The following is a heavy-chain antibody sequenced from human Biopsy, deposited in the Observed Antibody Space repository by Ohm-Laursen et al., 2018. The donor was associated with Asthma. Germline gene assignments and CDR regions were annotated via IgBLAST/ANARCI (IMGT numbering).Heavy chain of an antibody. CDR3: ARDGSSVAGTPYGMDV. J-gene: IGHJ6*02. CDR1: GGSVSSGSHY. CDR2: ISYSGST. V-gene: IGHV4-61*01. Sequence: SDTLSLTCPVSGGSVSSGSHYWSWIRQPPGKGLEWIGYISYSGSTYYNPSLKSRVTISVDTSKNQFSLKLSSVTAADTAVYYCARDGSSVAGTPYGMDVWGQGTTVTVSS. D-gene: IGHD6-19*01.